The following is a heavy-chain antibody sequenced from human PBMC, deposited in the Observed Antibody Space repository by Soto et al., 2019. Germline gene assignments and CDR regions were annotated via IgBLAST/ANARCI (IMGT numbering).Heavy chain of an antibody. V-gene: IGHV1-2*04. Sequence: ASVKVSCKASGYTFIGYYMHWVRQAPGQGLEWMGWINPNSGGTKYAQKFQGWVTMTRDTSISTAYMELSRLRSDDTAVYYCARESRTRGYSYGYVMAYWGQGTLVTVSS. CDR1: GYTFIGYY. CDR3: ARESRTRGYSYGYVMAY. D-gene: IGHD5-18*01. J-gene: IGHJ4*02. CDR2: INPNSGGT.